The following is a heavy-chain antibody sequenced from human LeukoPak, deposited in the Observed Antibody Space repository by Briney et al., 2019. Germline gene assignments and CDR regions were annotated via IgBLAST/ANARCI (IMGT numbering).Heavy chain of an antibody. CDR1: GFTFSNYW. CDR3: AKDIGRGIVGATMGFDY. V-gene: IGHV3-7*03. D-gene: IGHD1-26*01. J-gene: IGHJ4*02. Sequence: GGSLRLSCAASGFTFSNYWMSWVRQAPGKGLEWVANIKKDGSEKKYVDSVKGRFTISRDDAKNSLYLQMNSLRAEDMALYYCAKDIGRGIVGATMGFDYWGQGTLVTVSS. CDR2: IKKDGSEK.